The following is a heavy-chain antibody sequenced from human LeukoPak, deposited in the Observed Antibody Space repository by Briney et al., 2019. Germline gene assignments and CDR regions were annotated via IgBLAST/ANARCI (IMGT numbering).Heavy chain of an antibody. CDR3: ARDRGYLGN. D-gene: IGHD3-10*01. Sequence: GGSLRLSCAASGSTFSSYSMNWVRQAPGKGLDWVSVSYGGGNTHYADSVKGRFTISRDNSKNTLFLQMNSLRAEDTAVYYCARDRGYLGNWGQGTLVTVSS. CDR1: GSTFSSYS. V-gene: IGHV3-66*01. J-gene: IGHJ4*02. CDR2: SYGGGNT.